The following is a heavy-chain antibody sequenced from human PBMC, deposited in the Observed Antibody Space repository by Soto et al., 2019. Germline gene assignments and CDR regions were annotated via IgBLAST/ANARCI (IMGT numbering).Heavy chain of an antibody. D-gene: IGHD6-6*01. CDR2: ISAYNGNT. J-gene: IGHJ4*02. CDR1: GYSFTSYG. CDR3: ARDNGPIAALTYDY. V-gene: IGHV1-18*01. Sequence: ASVKVSYEASGYSFTSYGMSWVRQAPGQGLEWMGWISAYNGNTNYAQKLQGRVTMTTDTSTSTAYMELRSLRSDDTAVYYCARDNGPIAALTYDYWGQGTLVTVSS.